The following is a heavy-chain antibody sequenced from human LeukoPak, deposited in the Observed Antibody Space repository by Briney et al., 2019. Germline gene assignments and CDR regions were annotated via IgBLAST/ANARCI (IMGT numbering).Heavy chain of an antibody. CDR1: GGSISSYH. J-gene: IGHJ6*02. V-gene: IGHV4-59*01. CDR2: IYYSGST. Sequence: SETLSLTCTVSGGSISSYHWSWIRQPPGKGLEWIGYIYYSGSTNYNPSLKSRVTISVDTSKNQFSLKLSSVTAADTAVYYCARYSGIYDFWSGYPYGMDVWGQGTTVTVSS. D-gene: IGHD3-3*01. CDR3: ARYSGIYDFWSGYPYGMDV.